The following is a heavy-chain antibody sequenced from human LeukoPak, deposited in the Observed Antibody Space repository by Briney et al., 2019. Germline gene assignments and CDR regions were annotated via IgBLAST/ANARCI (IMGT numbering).Heavy chain of an antibody. D-gene: IGHD1-26*01. CDR1: GYTFTGYY. Sequence: ASVKVSCKASGYTFTGYYIHWVRQAPGQGLEWMGIINPSGGSTSYAQKFQGRVTMTRDTSTSTVYMELSSLRSEDTAVYYCARDRRYRPYYYYGMDVWGQGTTVTVSS. CDR2: INPSGGST. J-gene: IGHJ6*02. CDR3: ARDRRYRPYYYYGMDV. V-gene: IGHV1-46*01.